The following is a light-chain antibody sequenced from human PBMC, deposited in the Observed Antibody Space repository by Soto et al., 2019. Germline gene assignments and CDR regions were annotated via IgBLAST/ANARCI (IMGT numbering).Light chain of an antibody. J-gene: IGKJ4*01. V-gene: IGKV3D-20*02. CDR3: QQRSNWPLT. CDR1: QSVSSSY. Sequence: EIVLTHSPGTLSLSPCERATLSGSASQSVSSSYLAWYQQKPGQAPRLLIYDASNRATGIPARFSGSGSGTDFTLTISSLEPEDFAVYYCQQRSNWPLTFGGGTKVDIK. CDR2: DAS.